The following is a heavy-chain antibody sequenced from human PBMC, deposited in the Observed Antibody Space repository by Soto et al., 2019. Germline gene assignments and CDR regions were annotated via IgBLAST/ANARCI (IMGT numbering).Heavy chain of an antibody. Sequence: QVQLVQSGADVKKPGSSVKVSCKASGGTFSNYVVNWVRQAPGQGLEWMGRIIPISGAANYAQKFQGRVTITADKSTSTSYRELSSLRSEDTAVYYCARDMTRTVVPYFDFWGQGTLVTVSS. CDR3: ARDMTRTVVPYFDF. CDR2: IIPISGAA. CDR1: GGTFSNYV. V-gene: IGHV1-69*06. J-gene: IGHJ4*02. D-gene: IGHD1-7*01.